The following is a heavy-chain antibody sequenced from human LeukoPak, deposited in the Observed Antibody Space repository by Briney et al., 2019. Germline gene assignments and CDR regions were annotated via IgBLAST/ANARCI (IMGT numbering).Heavy chain of an antibody. Sequence: GASVKVSCKASGYTFTSYGISWVRQAPGQGLEWMGWISAYNGNTNYAQKLQGRVTMTTDTSTSTAYMELRSLRSDDTAVYYCARVSGYSGYDWRFPVDYWGQGTLVTVSS. CDR3: ARVSGYSGYDWRFPVDY. CDR2: ISAYNGNT. J-gene: IGHJ4*02. D-gene: IGHD5-12*01. CDR1: GYTFTSYG. V-gene: IGHV1-18*01.